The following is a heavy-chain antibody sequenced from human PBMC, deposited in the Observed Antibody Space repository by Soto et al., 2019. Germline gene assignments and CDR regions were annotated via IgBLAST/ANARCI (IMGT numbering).Heavy chain of an antibody. CDR1: GGSISSYY. Sequence: SETLSLTCTVSGGSISSYYWSWIRQPPGKGLEWIGYIYYSGSTNYNPSLKSRVTISVDTSKNQFSLKLSSVTAADTAVYYCARDLKDSSGYYYWVFDYWGQGTLV. CDR2: IYYSGST. CDR3: ARDLKDSSGYYYWVFDY. D-gene: IGHD3-22*01. J-gene: IGHJ4*02. V-gene: IGHV4-59*01.